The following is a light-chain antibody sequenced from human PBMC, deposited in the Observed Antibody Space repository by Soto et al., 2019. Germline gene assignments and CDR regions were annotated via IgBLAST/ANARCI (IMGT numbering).Light chain of an antibody. J-gene: IGKJ1*01. CDR3: QQSYTTPPA. V-gene: IGKV1-39*01. CDR2: TTS. CDR1: QSVSIN. Sequence: DIQMTQSPSSLSASGGDRVTITCRASQSVSINLNWYQQKPGKAPKLLIYTTSSLQSEVPSWFSGSGSGTDFTLTISSLQPEVFATYYCQQSYTTPPAFGQGTKVEVK.